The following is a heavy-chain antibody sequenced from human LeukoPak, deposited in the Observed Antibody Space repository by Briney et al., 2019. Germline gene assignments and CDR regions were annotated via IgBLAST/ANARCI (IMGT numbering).Heavy chain of an antibody. CDR2: IYHSGST. CDR1: GGSISSGGYS. Sequence: PSETLSLTCAVSGGSISSGGYSWSWIRQPPGKGLEWIGYIYHSGSTYYNPSLKSRVTISVDRSKNQFSPKLSSVTAADTAVYYCARNYGMDVWGQGTTVTVSS. CDR3: ARNYGMDV. V-gene: IGHV4-30-2*01. J-gene: IGHJ6*02.